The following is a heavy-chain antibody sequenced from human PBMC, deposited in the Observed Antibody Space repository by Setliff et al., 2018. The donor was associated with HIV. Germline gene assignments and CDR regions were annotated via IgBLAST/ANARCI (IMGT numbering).Heavy chain of an antibody. V-gene: IGHV4-39*07. Sequence: LSLTCTVSGGSISSSDYYWGWIRQPPGQGLEWIGAIFYSGSTYYNPSLKRRVTISVGTSKNQYSLKVSSVTAADTAVYYCARAPYYDYRGLAVYYFDSWGQGTLVTVSS. CDR2: IFYSGST. CDR1: GGSISSSDYY. D-gene: IGHD3-22*01. CDR3: ARAPYYDYRGLAVYYFDS. J-gene: IGHJ4*02.